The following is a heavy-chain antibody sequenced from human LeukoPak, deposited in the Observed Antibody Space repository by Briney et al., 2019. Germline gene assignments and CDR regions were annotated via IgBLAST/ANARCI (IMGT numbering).Heavy chain of an antibody. Sequence: GGSLRLSCAASGFTVGSNYMSWVRQAPGKGLEWVSGIHSGDSTYYADSVKGRITISRDNSKNMLYLQMNSLRAEDTAVYYCAKAPYCTNGVCYDYWGQGTLVTVSS. D-gene: IGHD2-8*01. J-gene: IGHJ4*02. CDR1: GFTVGSNY. CDR2: IHSGDST. V-gene: IGHV3-53*01. CDR3: AKAPYCTNGVCYDY.